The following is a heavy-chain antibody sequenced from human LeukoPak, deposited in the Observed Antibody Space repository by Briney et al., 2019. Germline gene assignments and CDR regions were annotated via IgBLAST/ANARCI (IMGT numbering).Heavy chain of an antibody. CDR2: IRKDGSDK. Sequence: GSLRLSCGASGFTFSRYGMHWVRQAPGKGLEWVTYIRKDGSDKYYADSVKGRFTISRDSSKNMVYLQMNSLRAEDTAIYYCAKDSNWAFDYWGQGTLVSVSS. J-gene: IGHJ4*02. CDR1: GFTFSRYG. D-gene: IGHD7-27*01. V-gene: IGHV3-30*02. CDR3: AKDSNWAFDY.